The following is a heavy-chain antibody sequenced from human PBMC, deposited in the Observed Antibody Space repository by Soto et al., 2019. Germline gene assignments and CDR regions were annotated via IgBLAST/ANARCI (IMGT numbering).Heavy chain of an antibody. V-gene: IGHV4-39*01. CDR3: TRRYNWNDKYLDP. CDR2: SYYSGTT. D-gene: IGHD1-20*01. Sequence: SETLSLTCTVSGASISVHSYYWTWIRQPPGKGLEWIGSSYYSGTTYFNPSLKSRATISVDTSKNQFSLRLTSVTAADTAIYYCTRRYNWNDKYLDPWVPGALATVSS. CDR1: GASISVHSYY. J-gene: IGHJ5*02.